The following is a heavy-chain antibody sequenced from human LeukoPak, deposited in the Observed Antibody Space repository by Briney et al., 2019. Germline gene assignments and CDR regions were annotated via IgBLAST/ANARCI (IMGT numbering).Heavy chain of an antibody. CDR1: GGSFSGCY. CDR2: INHSGST. Sequence: PSETLSLTCAVYGGSFSGCYWSWIRQPPGKGLEWIGEINHSGSTNYNPSLKSRVTISVDTSKNQFSLKLSSVTAADTAVYYCARLGVGATGFDYWGQGTLVTVSS. D-gene: IGHD1-26*01. V-gene: IGHV4-34*01. J-gene: IGHJ4*02. CDR3: ARLGVGATGFDY.